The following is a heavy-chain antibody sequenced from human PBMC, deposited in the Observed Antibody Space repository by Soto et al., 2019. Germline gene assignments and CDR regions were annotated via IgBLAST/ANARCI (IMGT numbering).Heavy chain of an antibody. J-gene: IGHJ4*02. CDR3: ARDSREYNAYDYN. CDR2: IITITGFI. D-gene: IGHD5-12*01. Sequence: GGSLILSCAASGFTFSSYSMNWVRQAPGKGLEWVSIITITGFIDCADSVKGRFTISRDNAKSSLYLQMNSLRAEDTAVYYCARDSREYNAYDYNWGQGTLVTVSS. V-gene: IGHV3-21*01. CDR1: GFTFSSYS.